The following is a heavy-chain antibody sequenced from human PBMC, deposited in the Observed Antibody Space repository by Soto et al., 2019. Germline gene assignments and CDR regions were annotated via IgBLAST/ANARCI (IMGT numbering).Heavy chain of an antibody. CDR1: GFTFSSYG. V-gene: IGHV3-30*02. D-gene: IGHD3-10*02. CDR2: MSYDGSDT. Sequence: GGSLRLSCAASGFTFSSYGIHWGRQAPGKGLEWVAFMSYDGSDTFYADSVKGRFTISRDNSKNTLFLHMSNLRAEDTAMYYCTIVRVADSALDHWGQGTLVTVSS. CDR3: TIVRVADSALDH. J-gene: IGHJ4*02.